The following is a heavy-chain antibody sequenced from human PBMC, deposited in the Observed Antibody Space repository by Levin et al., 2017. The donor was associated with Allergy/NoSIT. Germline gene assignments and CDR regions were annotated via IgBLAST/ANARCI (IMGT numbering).Heavy chain of an antibody. CDR2: FDPEDGET. D-gene: IGHD2-21*01. V-gene: IGHV1-24*01. Sequence: ASVKVSCKVSGYTLTELSMHWVRQAPGKGLEWMGGFDPEDGETIYAQKFQGRVTMTEDTSTDTAYMELSSLRSEDTAVYYCATGLLGTGRRDYYFDYWGQGTLVTVSS. CDR1: GYTLTELS. CDR3: ATGLLGTGRRDYYFDY. J-gene: IGHJ4*02.